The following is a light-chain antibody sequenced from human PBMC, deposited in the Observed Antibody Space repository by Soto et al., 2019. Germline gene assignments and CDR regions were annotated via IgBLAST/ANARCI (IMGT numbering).Light chain of an antibody. V-gene: IGLV2-14*01. CDR2: EVS. CDR1: SSDVGGYNY. J-gene: IGLJ3*02. Sequence: QPASVSGSPGQSITISCTGTSSDVGGYNYVSWYQQHPGKAPKLMIYEVSNRPSGVSNRFSGSKSGNTASLTISGLQAEDEADYYCSSYTSSSTPRVFGGGTKLTVL. CDR3: SSYTSSSTPRV.